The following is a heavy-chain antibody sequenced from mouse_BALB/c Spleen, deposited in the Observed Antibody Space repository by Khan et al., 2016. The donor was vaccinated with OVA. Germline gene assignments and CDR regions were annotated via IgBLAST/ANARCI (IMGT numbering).Heavy chain of an antibody. D-gene: IGHD2-10*01. Sequence: VQLQESGPGLVAPSQSLSITCTISGFSLTNYGVHWVRQPPGKGLEWLVVIWSDGSTTYDSALKSRLTISKDNSKSQVFLEMDSLQTDDTAMYXCARQPYYHYYIMDYWGQGTSVTVSS. CDR1: GFSLTNYG. CDR2: IWSDGST. CDR3: ARQPYYHYYIMDY. J-gene: IGHJ4*01. V-gene: IGHV2-6-1*01.